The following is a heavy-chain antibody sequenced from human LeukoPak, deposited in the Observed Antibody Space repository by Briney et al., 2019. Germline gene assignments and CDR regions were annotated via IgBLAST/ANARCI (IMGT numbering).Heavy chain of an antibody. V-gene: IGHV3-48*04. D-gene: IGHD2-21*01. CDR1: GFSFSGYS. CDR2: ISSGSRTI. Sequence: GGSLRLSCAASGFSFSGYSMNWVRQALGKGLDWVSYISSGSRTIFYADSVKGRFTISRDNAKNSLCLQMNSLRAEDTAMYYCVRESIRGTRDFDYWGQGTLVTVSS. J-gene: IGHJ4*02. CDR3: VRESIRGTRDFDY.